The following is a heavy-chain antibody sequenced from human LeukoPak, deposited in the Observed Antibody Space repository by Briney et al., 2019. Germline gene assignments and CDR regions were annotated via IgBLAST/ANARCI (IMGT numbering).Heavy chain of an antibody. J-gene: IGHJ6*03. CDR2: ISAYNGNT. V-gene: IGHV1-18*01. Sequence: ASVKVSCKASGYTFTSYDISWVRQAPGQRLEWMGWISAYNGNTNYAQKLQGRVTMTTNTSTSTAYMELRSLRSDDTAVYYCARDRIIAVAVKNYYYYYYMDVWGKGTTVTVSS. CDR1: GYTFTSYD. CDR3: ARDRIIAVAVKNYYYYYYMDV. D-gene: IGHD6-19*01.